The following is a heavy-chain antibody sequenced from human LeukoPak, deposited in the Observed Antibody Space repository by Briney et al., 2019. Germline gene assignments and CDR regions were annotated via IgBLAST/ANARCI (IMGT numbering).Heavy chain of an antibody. Sequence: GGSLRLSCAASGFTFSSYEMNWVRQAPGKGLEWVAFIRYDGSNKYYADSVKGRFTISRDNSKNTLYLQMNSLRAEDTAVYYCAKMGSGSYLDYWGQGTLVTVSS. CDR1: GFTFSSYE. CDR3: AKMGSGSYLDY. J-gene: IGHJ4*02. V-gene: IGHV3-30*02. D-gene: IGHD3-10*01. CDR2: IRYDGSNK.